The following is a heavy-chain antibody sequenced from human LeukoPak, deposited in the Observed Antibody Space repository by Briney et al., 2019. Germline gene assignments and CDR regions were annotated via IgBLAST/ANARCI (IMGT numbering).Heavy chain of an antibody. Sequence: SETLSLTCTVSGGSISSSSYYWGWIRQPPGKGLEWIGSIYYSGSTYYNPSLKSRVTISVDTSKNQFSLKLSSVTAADTAVYYCASRGSYSSGWTLWGYWGQGTLVTVSS. CDR3: ASRGSYSSGWTLWGY. CDR1: GGSISSSSYY. CDR2: IYYSGST. D-gene: IGHD6-19*01. J-gene: IGHJ4*02. V-gene: IGHV4-39*01.